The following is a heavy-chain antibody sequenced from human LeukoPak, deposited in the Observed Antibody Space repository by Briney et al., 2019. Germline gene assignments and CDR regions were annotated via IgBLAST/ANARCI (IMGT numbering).Heavy chain of an antibody. Sequence: PSETLSLTCTVSGGSISSGGYYWSWIRQPPGKGLEWIGYIYHSGSTYYNPSLKSRVTISVDRSKNQFSLKLSSVTAADTAVYYCAGSGGLANTGAVFDYWGQGTLVTVSS. CDR3: AGSGGLANTGAVFDY. D-gene: IGHD3-10*01. CDR1: GGSISSGGYY. V-gene: IGHV4-30-2*01. J-gene: IGHJ4*02. CDR2: IYHSGST.